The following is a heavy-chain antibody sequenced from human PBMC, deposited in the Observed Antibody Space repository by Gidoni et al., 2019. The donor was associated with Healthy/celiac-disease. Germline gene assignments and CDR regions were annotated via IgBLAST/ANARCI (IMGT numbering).Heavy chain of an antibody. CDR1: GYTFTSYA. J-gene: IGHJ4*02. CDR2: INAGNGNT. Sequence: QVQLVQSGAEVKNTGASVKVSCKASGYTFTSYAMHWVRQAHGQRLEWMGWINAGNGNTKYSQKFQGRVTITRDTSASTAYMVLSSLRSEDTAVYYCARPTFWSGYDAFDYWGQGTLVTVSS. V-gene: IGHV1-3*01. D-gene: IGHD3-3*01. CDR3: ARPTFWSGYDAFDY.